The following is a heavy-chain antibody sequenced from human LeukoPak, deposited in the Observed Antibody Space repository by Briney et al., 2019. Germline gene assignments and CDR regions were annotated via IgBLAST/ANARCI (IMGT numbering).Heavy chain of an antibody. CDR2: ISWNSGSI. Sequence: SLSLSCAASGFTFDDYAMHWVRPAPGKGLEWVSGISWNSGSIGYADSVKGRFTISRDNAKNSLYLQMNSLRAEDTALYYCAKDYSSGWYEFDYWGQGTLVTVSS. V-gene: IGHV3-9*01. D-gene: IGHD6-19*01. CDR1: GFTFDDYA. J-gene: IGHJ4*02. CDR3: AKDYSSGWYEFDY.